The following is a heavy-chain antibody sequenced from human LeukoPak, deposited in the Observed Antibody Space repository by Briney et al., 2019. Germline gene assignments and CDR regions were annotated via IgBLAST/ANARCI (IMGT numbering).Heavy chain of an antibody. CDR3: ARATDYSSSWYPLCWFDP. Sequence: PSETLSLTCTVSGGSLSAYYWNWIRQTPGKGLEWIGYVYHSGRTYYNPSLKGRLTMSVDTSMNQFSLRLNSVTAADTAVYYCARATDYSSSWYPLCWFDPWGQGTLVTVSS. V-gene: IGHV4-59*01. CDR1: GGSLSAYY. D-gene: IGHD6-13*01. J-gene: IGHJ5*02. CDR2: VYHSGRT.